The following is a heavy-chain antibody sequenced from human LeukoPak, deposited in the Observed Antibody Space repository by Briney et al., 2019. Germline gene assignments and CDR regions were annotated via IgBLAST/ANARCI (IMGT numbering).Heavy chain of an antibody. Sequence: GGSLRLSCAASGFTFSSYSMNWVRQAPGKGLEWVSFISSSSSHIYYADSVKGRFAISRDNAKNSLFLQMNSLRAEDTAVYYCARSYGALFFDYWGQGTLVTVSS. CDR3: ARSYGALFFDY. V-gene: IGHV3-21*01. CDR2: ISSSSSHI. J-gene: IGHJ4*02. D-gene: IGHD4-17*01. CDR1: GFTFSSYS.